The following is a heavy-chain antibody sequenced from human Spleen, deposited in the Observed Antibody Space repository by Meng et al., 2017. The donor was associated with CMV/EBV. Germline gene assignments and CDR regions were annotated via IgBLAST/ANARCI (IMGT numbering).Heavy chain of an antibody. CDR1: GLTCDDNG. V-gene: IGHV3-20*04. Sequence: LSCTASGLTCDDNGMGWVRQAAGTGMKWVTGINEADGSADYADSVRGQFTISRDNAANTLCLQMDSLRPGDTALYYCTRVVGGCPTRWGQGTLVTVSS. J-gene: IGHJ1*01. CDR3: TRVVGGCPTR. CDR2: INEADGSA. D-gene: IGHD2-15*01.